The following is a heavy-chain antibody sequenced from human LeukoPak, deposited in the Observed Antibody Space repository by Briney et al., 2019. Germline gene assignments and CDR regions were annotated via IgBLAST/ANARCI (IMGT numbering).Heavy chain of an antibody. D-gene: IGHD2/OR15-2a*01. CDR3: AREWGNSYMDV. J-gene: IGHJ6*03. Sequence: RTLRLSCSAPAFPFRSPAMSSVRQAEGKRAEWVSAISGSGGSTYYADSVKGRFTISRDNSKNTLYLQMDSLRAEDTAVYYCAREWGNSYMDVWGKGTTVTVSS. CDR2: ISGSGGST. CDR1: AFPFRSPA. V-gene: IGHV3-23*01.